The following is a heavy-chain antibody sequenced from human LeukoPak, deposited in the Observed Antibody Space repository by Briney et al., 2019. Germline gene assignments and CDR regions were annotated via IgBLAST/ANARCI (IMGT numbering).Heavy chain of an antibody. Sequence: GASVTVSCKASGYIFTSHHMHWVRQAPGQGLEWMGVISPRTDSTNYAQKFQDRVTVTKDTSTTTWYMELRSLKSEDTAMYYCARRGFSGGGTGGFDYWGQGTLVTVSS. CDR2: ISPRTDST. CDR3: ARRGFSGGGTGGFDY. V-gene: IGHV1-46*01. CDR1: GYIFTSHH. D-gene: IGHD3-10*01. J-gene: IGHJ4*02.